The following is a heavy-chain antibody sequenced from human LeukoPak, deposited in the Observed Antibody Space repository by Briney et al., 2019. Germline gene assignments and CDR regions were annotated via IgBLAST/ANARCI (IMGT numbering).Heavy chain of an antibody. Sequence: SETLSLTCGVTGGSFSDYYWSWIRQSPGKGLEWIAEINHSGGSKYNPSLKRRVAISVAASKNQFPLRLTSVTAADTAVYYCVRGVRSWGRKVLDFWGQGTLVTVSS. CDR2: INHSGGS. CDR3: VRGVRSWGRKVLDF. D-gene: IGHD2-15*01. V-gene: IGHV4-34*01. J-gene: IGHJ4*02. CDR1: GGSFSDYY.